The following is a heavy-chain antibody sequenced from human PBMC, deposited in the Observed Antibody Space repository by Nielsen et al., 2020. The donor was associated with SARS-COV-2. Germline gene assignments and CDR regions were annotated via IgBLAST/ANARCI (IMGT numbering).Heavy chain of an antibody. CDR3: AGIHSSASIDF. CDR1: GGSFTAYY. D-gene: IGHD6-19*01. J-gene: IGHJ4*02. Sequence: SQTLSLTCAVSGGSFTAYYWSWIRQPPGKGLEWRGEINHSGDTNNNPSLRSRVTISVDTSKNHFSLNLSSVTAADTAVYFCAGIHSSASIDFWGQGTLVTVSS. V-gene: IGHV4-34*01. CDR2: INHSGDT.